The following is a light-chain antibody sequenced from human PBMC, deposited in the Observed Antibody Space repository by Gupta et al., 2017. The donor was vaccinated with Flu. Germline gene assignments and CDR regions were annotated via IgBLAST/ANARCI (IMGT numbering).Light chain of an antibody. CDR2: DAS. Sequence: DIQMTQSPSSLSASVGDRVTVTCRASQSISTYLNWYQQKPGKAPKLLIYDASNLQSGVPSRFSGSGSGTDFTLTISSLQPEDFATYYCQQSYSTPRTFGQGTREDIK. CDR1: QSISTY. J-gene: IGKJ1*01. V-gene: IGKV1-39*01. CDR3: QQSYSTPRT.